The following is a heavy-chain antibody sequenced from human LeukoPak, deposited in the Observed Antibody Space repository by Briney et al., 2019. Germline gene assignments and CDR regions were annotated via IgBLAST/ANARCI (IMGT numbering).Heavy chain of an antibody. D-gene: IGHD2-15*01. CDR1: GFTFSSYS. J-gene: IGHJ4*02. V-gene: IGHV3-21*01. Sequence: GXSLRLSCAASGFTFSSYSMNWVRQAPGKGREWVSSISSSSSYIYYADSVKGRFTISREKAKNSLYLQMNSLRAEDMAVYYCARQGGGGISLDYWGQGTLVTVSS. CDR2: ISSSSSYI. CDR3: ARQGGGGISLDY.